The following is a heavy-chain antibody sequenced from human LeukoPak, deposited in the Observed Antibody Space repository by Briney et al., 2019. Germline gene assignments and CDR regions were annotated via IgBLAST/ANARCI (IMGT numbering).Heavy chain of an antibody. Sequence: SETLSLTCIVSGGSISSSSYYWGWIRQPPGKGLEWFGRMYYSGSTYYNPSLKNRVTISVDTSKNQFSLKLSSVTAADTAVYYCARDLNYYDSSGYYRLDDYWGQGTLVTVSS. CDR3: ARDLNYYDSSGYYRLDDY. CDR2: MYYSGST. CDR1: GGSISSSSYY. V-gene: IGHV4-39*07. J-gene: IGHJ4*02. D-gene: IGHD3-22*01.